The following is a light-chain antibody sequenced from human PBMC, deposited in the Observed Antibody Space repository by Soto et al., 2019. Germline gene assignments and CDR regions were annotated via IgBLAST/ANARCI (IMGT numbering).Light chain of an antibody. V-gene: IGLV2-14*03. Sequence: QSVLTQPASVSGSPGQSITISCTGTSSDVGGNKYVSWYQHHPGKAPKVMIYDVSNRPSGVSNRFSGSKSGNTASLTISGLQAEDEADYYCYSHTSGTTGIFGGGTKVTVL. CDR1: SSDVGGNKY. CDR3: YSHTSGTTGI. J-gene: IGLJ2*01. CDR2: DVS.